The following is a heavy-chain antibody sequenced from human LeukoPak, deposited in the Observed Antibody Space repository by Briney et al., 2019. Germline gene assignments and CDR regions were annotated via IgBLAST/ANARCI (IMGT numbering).Heavy chain of an antibody. CDR1: GFTFSSYG. J-gene: IGHJ6*03. V-gene: IGHV3-30*02. CDR3: AKGSPYYAYYMDV. D-gene: IGHD3-10*01. CDR2: IRYDGSNK. Sequence: PGGSLRLSCAASGFTFSSYGTHWVRQAPGKGLEWVAFIRYDGSNKYDADSVKGRFTISRDNSKNTLYLQMNSLRAEDTAVYYCAKGSPYYAYYMDVWGKGTTVTVSS.